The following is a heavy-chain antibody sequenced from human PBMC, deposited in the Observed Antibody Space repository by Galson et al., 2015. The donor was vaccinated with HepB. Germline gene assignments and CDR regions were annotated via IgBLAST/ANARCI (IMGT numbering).Heavy chain of an antibody. J-gene: IGHJ4*02. V-gene: IGHV4-59*08. CDR1: GGSFSTYY. Sequence: LSLTCTVSGGSFSTYYWTWIRQPTGKGLEWIGYIYNSGSTNYNPSLKSRVTISVDTSKNQFSLKLSSVTAADTAVYFCARRNARVAAAGEGFDYWGQGTLVTVSS. CDR2: IYNSGST. D-gene: IGHD6-13*01. CDR3: ARRNARVAAAGEGFDY.